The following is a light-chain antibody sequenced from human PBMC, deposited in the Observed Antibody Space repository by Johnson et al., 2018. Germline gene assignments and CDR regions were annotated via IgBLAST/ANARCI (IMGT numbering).Light chain of an antibody. CDR1: SSNIGNNY. V-gene: IGLV1-51*02. Sequence: QSVLTQPPSVSAAPGQKVTISCSGSSSNIGNNYVSWYQQPPGTAPNLLIYENNKRPSGIPDRFSGPKSGTSATLAVTALQTGDEADYYCGTWDSSLSAGNVFGTGTKVTVL. CDR2: ENN. J-gene: IGLJ1*01. CDR3: GTWDSSLSAGNV.